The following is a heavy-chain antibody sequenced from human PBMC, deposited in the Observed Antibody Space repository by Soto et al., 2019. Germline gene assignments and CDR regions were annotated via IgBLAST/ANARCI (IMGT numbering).Heavy chain of an antibody. CDR2: IWHDGSQK. CDR3: EGRDDPFHV. V-gene: IGHV3-33*01. CDR1: GFTFSNYG. Sequence: QVQLVESGGGVVQPGTSRRLSCVATGFTFSNYGIHWVRQAPGRGREWVAVIWHDGSQKYLADSVRGRFTISRDNSKNTVYLQMNSLRAEDTAVYYCEGRDDPFHVWGQGTMVTVSS. J-gene: IGHJ3*01.